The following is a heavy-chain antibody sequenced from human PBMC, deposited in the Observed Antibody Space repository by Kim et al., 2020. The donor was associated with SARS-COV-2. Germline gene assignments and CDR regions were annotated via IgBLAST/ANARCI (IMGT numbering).Heavy chain of an antibody. CDR3: ARHSSGFYYYGSGSYYEMEYNWFDP. CDR2: IYPGDSDT. Sequence: GESLKISCKGSGYSFTSYWIGWVRQMPGKGLEWMGIIYPGDSDTRYSPSFQGQVTISADKSISTAYLQWSSLKASDTAMYYCARHSSGFYYYGSGSYYEMEYNWFDPWGQGTLVTVSS. V-gene: IGHV5-51*01. D-gene: IGHD3-10*01. J-gene: IGHJ5*02. CDR1: GYSFTSYW.